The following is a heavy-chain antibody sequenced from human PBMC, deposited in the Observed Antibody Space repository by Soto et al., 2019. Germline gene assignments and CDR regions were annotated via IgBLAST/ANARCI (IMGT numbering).Heavy chain of an antibody. V-gene: IGHV3-7*01. CDR1: GFTFSSYW. CDR3: VWQSYQAGDY. Sequence: EVQLVESGGGLVQPGGSLRLSCAASGFTFSSYWMSWVRQAPGKGLEWVANIKQNGSETYYVDSVKGRFTISRDNAKNSLYLQMNSLRAEDTAVYYCVWQSYQAGDYWGQGTLVIVSS. CDR2: IKQNGSET. J-gene: IGHJ4*02. D-gene: IGHD3-16*02.